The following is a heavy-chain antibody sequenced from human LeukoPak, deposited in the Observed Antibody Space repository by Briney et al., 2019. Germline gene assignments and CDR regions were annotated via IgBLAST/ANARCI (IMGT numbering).Heavy chain of an antibody. Sequence: SETLSLTCTVSGVSITSYYWSWIRQPPGKGLEWIGYIFHSGSTNYNPSLKSRVSISMDTSKNHFSLKVNSVTAADTAVYYCARGSVTPDFWSRGTLVTVSS. CDR1: GVSITSYY. J-gene: IGHJ4*02. D-gene: IGHD4-17*01. V-gene: IGHV4-59*01. CDR3: ARGSVTPDF. CDR2: IFHSGST.